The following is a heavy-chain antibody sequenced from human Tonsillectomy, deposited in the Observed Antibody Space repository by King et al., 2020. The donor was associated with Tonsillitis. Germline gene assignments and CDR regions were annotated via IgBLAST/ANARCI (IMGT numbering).Heavy chain of an antibody. Sequence: MQLQESGPGLVKPSETLSLICTVSGGSISRSSYYWGWIRQPPGKGLEWIGSIYYSGSTYYNPSLKSRVTISVDTSKNQFSLKLNSVIAADTAVFYCARQDYYESGGYSDLDYWGQGILVTVPS. V-gene: IGHV4-39*07. J-gene: IGHJ4*02. CDR2: IYYSGST. CDR1: GGSISRSSYY. D-gene: IGHD3-22*01. CDR3: ARQDYYESGGYSDLDY.